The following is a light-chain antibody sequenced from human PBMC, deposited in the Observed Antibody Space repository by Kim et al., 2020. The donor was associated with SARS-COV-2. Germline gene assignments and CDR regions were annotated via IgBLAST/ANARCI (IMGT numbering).Light chain of an antibody. CDR1: NVGDKS. CDR2: YDS. CDR3: QVWDTSGDHPI. J-gene: IGLJ2*01. V-gene: IGLV3-21*04. Sequence: YELTQPPSVSVAPGKTTRITCGGNNVGDKSVHWYQQKPGQAPVLVIYYDSDRPSGIPERFSGSNSGNTATLTISRVEAGDEADYYCQVWDTSGDHPIFGGGTKLTVL.